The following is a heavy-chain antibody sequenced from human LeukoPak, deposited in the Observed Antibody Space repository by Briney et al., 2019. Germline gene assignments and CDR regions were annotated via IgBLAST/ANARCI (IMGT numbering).Heavy chain of an antibody. V-gene: IGHV4-34*01. CDR2: ISHSGST. CDR1: GGSFSGYY. D-gene: IGHD3-10*01. J-gene: IGHJ6*02. Sequence: PSETLSLTCAVYGGSFSGYYWSWIRQPPGKGLEWIGEISHSGSTNYNPALKSRVHISVDTSKHQFSLQLRSVTAADTAVYYCARGDYGSGTYRGVYYYYPMDVWGQGTTVTVSS. CDR3: ARGDYGSGTYRGVYYYYPMDV.